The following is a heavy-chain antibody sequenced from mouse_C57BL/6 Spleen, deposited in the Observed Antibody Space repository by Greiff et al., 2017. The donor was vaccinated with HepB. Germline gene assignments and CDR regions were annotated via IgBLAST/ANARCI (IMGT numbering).Heavy chain of an antibody. D-gene: IGHD2-5*01. Sequence: QVQLQQPGAELVRPGSSVKLSCKASGYTFTSYWMHWVKQRPIQGLEWIGNIDPSDSETHYNQKFKDKATLTVAKSSSTAYMQLSSLTSEDSAVYYCAREGYYSNYAGFAYWGQGTLVTVSA. J-gene: IGHJ3*01. V-gene: IGHV1-52*01. CDR3: AREGYYSNYAGFAY. CDR1: GYTFTSYW. CDR2: IDPSDSET.